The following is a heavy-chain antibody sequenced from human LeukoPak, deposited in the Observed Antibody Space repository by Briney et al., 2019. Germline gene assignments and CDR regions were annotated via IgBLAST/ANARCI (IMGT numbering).Heavy chain of an antibody. CDR2: IGGSGGPI. CDR1: GFTFSSYS. J-gene: IGHJ4*02. D-gene: IGHD3-9*01. CDR3: AKDLDWDIEYYFDY. Sequence: GGSLRLSCAASGFTFSSYSMDWVRQAPGMGLEWLSYIGGSGGPILYADSVKGRFTISRDNAKNSLYLQMNSLRAEDTALYYCAKDLDWDIEYYFDYWGQGTLVTVSS. V-gene: IGHV3-48*04.